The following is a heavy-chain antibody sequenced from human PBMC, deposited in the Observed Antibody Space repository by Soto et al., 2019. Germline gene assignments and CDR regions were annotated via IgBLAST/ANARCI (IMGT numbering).Heavy chain of an antibody. CDR1: GGTFSSHA. Sequence: QVQLVQSGAEVKKPGSSVKVSCKASGGTFSSHAISWVRQSPGQGLEWLGGIIPIFDTPKYAPKFPVRVMFMADESTNTAYMELSSLISEDKAVYYWARGTSSYYYVMTVWGQGAPFPVSS. CDR3: ARGTSSYYYVMTV. V-gene: IGHV1-69*01. J-gene: IGHJ6*02. D-gene: IGHD3-16*01. CDR2: IIPIFDTP.